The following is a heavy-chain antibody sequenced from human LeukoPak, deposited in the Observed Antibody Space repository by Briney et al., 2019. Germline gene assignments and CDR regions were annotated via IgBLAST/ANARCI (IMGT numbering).Heavy chain of an antibody. D-gene: IGHD6-13*01. CDR1: GVSFSGYY. CDR3: ARRSSSWSKYFDY. CDR2: INHSGST. J-gene: IGHJ4*02. Sequence: PSETLSLTCAVYGVSFSGYYWSCIRQPPGKGLEWIGEINHSGSTNYNPSLKSRVTISVDTSKNQFSLKLSSVTAADTAVYYCARRSSSWSKYFDYWGQGTLVTVSS. V-gene: IGHV4-34*01.